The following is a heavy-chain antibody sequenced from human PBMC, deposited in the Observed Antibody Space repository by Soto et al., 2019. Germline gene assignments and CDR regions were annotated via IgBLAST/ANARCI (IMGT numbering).Heavy chain of an antibody. Sequence: QVQLVQSGAEVKKPGSSVKVSCKASGGTFSSYAISWVRQAPGQGLEWMGGIIPIFGTANYGQKFQGRVTITADESTSTAYMELSSLRSEDTAVYYCAAPYGSVSYYNGFDYWGEGTLVAVSS. CDR2: IIPIFGTA. CDR1: GGTFSSYA. J-gene: IGHJ4*02. CDR3: AAPYGSVSYYNGFDY. D-gene: IGHD3-10*01. V-gene: IGHV1-69*12.